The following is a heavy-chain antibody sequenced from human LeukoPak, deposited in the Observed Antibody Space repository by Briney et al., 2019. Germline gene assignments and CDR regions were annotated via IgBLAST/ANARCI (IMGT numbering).Heavy chain of an antibody. Sequence: SETLSLTCAVYGGSFSGYYWSWIRQPPGKGLEWIGEINHSGSTNYNPSLKSRVTISVDTSKNQFSLKLSSVTAADTAVYYCARGTHKGSPGFVYYYYMDVWGKGTTVTVSS. J-gene: IGHJ6*03. V-gene: IGHV4-34*01. CDR1: GGSFSGYY. D-gene: IGHD3-10*01. CDR3: ARGTHKGSPGFVYYYYMDV. CDR2: INHSGST.